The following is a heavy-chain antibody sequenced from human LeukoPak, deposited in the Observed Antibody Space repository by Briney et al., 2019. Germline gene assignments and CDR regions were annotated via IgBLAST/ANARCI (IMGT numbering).Heavy chain of an antibody. D-gene: IGHD2-15*01. CDR1: GGSISSSNW. V-gene: IGHV4-4*02. Sequence: SGTLSLTCTVSGGSISSSNWWSWVRQPPGKGLEWIGEIYHSGSTNYNPSLKSRVTISVDKSKNQFSLNLSSVTAADTAVYYCTRGSRYCSSGSCYGWFDPWGQGTLVTVSS. CDR3: TRGSRYCSSGSCYGWFDP. J-gene: IGHJ5*02. CDR2: IYHSGST.